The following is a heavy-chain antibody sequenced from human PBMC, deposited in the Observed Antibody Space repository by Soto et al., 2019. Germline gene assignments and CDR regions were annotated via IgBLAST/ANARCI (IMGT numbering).Heavy chain of an antibody. CDR1: GGTFDTFA. CDR3: ARSSRYNHSPDGSGVWWFDP. V-gene: IGHV1-69*14. J-gene: IGHJ5*02. Sequence: QVQLVQSGAEVKKPGSSVKVSCTASGGTFDTFAISWVRQAPGQGLEWMGGIIPSFGSTNYAQKFRDRVTFTADKSTTTAYMELSSLRSDDTAIYYCARSSRYNHSPDGSGVWWFDPWGQGTQVTVSS. D-gene: IGHD2-2*02. CDR2: IIPSFGST.